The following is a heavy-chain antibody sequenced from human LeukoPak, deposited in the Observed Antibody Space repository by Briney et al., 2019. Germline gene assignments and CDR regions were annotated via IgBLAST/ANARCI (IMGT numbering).Heavy chain of an antibody. Sequence: SQTLSLTCALSGDSVSTNSVTWHWIRQSPSRGREWLGRTYYRSTSYNAYAVSVRGRITVNPDTSKNQIDLHLNSVTPEDTAVYSCASRLTQYDCFDPWGQGILVTVSS. CDR1: GDSVSTNSVT. CDR2: TYYRSTSYN. V-gene: IGHV6-1*01. D-gene: IGHD2-2*01. J-gene: IGHJ5*02. CDR3: ASRLTQYDCFDP.